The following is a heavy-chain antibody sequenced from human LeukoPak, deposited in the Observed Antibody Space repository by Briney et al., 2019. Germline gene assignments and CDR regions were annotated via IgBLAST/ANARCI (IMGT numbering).Heavy chain of an antibody. J-gene: IGHJ5*02. V-gene: IGHV1-2*02. CDR1: GYTFTGYY. Sequence: ASVKVSCKASGYTFTGYYMHWVRQAPGQGLEWMGWINPNSGGTNYAQKVQGRVTMTRDTSISTAYMGLSRLRSDDTAVYYCARESLRFDPWGQGTLVTVSS. CDR2: INPNSGGT. CDR3: ARESLRFDP.